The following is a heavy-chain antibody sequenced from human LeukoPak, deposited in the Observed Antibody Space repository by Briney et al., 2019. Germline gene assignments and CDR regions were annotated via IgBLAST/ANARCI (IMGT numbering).Heavy chain of an antibody. CDR1: GFSLSTSGMC. CDR2: INWDDDK. D-gene: IGHD5-12*01. V-gene: IGHV2-70*01. J-gene: IGHJ6*04. Sequence: ESGPALVKPTQTLTLTCTFSGFSLSTSGMCVSWIGQPPGKALEWLALINWDDDKYYSTSLKTRLTISKDTSKNQVVLTMTNMDPVDTATYCCARTRRSGYDYGSYYYYGMDVWGKGTTVTVSS. CDR3: ARTRRSGYDYGSYYYYGMDV.